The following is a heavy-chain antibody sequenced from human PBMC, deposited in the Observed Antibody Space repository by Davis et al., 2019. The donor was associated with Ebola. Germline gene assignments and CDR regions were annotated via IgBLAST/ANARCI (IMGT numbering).Heavy chain of an antibody. V-gene: IGHV5-51*01. CDR3: ARIGVPTGSFDI. CDR2: VYPGDSDT. J-gene: IGHJ3*02. Sequence: GESLKISCKGSGYTFTSYWIAWVRQVPGKGLEWMGIVYPGDSDTRYSPSFQGQVTISADKSISTAYLQWSSLKASDTAMYYCARIGVPTGSFDIWGQGTMVTVSS. D-gene: IGHD1-14*01. CDR1: GYTFTSYW.